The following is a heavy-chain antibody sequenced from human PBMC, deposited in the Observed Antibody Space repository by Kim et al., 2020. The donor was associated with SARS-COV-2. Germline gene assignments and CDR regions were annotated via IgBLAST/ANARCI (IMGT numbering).Heavy chain of an antibody. V-gene: IGHV4-61*02. CDR1: GGSISSGSYY. D-gene: IGHD3-9*01. CDR2: IYTSGST. Sequence: SETLSLTCTVSGGSISSGSYYWSWIRQPAGKGLEWIGRIYTSGSTNYNPSLKSRVTISVDTSKNQFSLKLSSVTAADTAVYYCARAGGAYFDWLEWFDSWGQGTLVTVSS. CDR3: ARAGGAYFDWLEWFDS. J-gene: IGHJ5*01.